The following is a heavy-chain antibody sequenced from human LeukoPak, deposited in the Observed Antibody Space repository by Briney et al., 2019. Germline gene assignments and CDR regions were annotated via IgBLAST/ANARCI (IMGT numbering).Heavy chain of an antibody. V-gene: IGHV4-38-2*02. CDR3: ASIRFLGV. D-gene: IGHD3-3*01. Sequence: SETLSLTCTVSGYSISTGYYWDWIRQPPGKGLEWIGEINHSGSTNYNPSLKSRVTISVDTSKNQFSLKLSSVTAADTAVYYCASIRFLGVWGKGTTVTVSS. CDR2: INHSGST. J-gene: IGHJ6*04. CDR1: GYSISTGYY.